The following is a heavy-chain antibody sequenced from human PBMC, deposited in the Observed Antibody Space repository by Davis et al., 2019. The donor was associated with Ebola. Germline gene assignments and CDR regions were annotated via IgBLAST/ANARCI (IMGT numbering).Heavy chain of an antibody. CDR1: GFTFSSYW. J-gene: IGHJ6*02. CDR3: ARTPLVSFGMDV. V-gene: IGHV3-7*01. CDR2: IRQDGSEE. D-gene: IGHD1-26*01. Sequence: GESLKISCAASGFTFSSYWMSWVRQAPGEGLEWVANIRQDGSEEYYMDSVKGRFTISRDNAKNSLYLQMDSLRAEDTAVYYCARTPLVSFGMDVWGQGTTVTVYS.